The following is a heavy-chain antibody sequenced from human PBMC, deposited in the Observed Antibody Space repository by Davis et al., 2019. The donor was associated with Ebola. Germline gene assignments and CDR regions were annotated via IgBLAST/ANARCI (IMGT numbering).Heavy chain of an antibody. Sequence: GESLKISCAASGFTFSDYYMSWIRQAPGKGLEWVSYISSSSSYTNYADSVKGRFTISRDNSKNTLYLQMNSLRAEDTAVYYCAKDGLFIDSSWFFGYWAQGTLVTVSS. CDR2: ISSSSSYT. J-gene: IGHJ4*02. CDR1: GFTFSDYY. CDR3: AKDGLFIDSSWFFGY. V-gene: IGHV3-11*05. D-gene: IGHD6-13*01.